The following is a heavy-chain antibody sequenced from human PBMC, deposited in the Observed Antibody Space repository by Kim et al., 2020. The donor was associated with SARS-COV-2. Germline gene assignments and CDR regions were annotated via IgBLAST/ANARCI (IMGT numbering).Heavy chain of an antibody. J-gene: IGHJ6*02. CDR3: ATAAAVVVPAAMRERDYYYYDGMDV. D-gene: IGHD2-2*01. CDR1: GYTLTELS. CDR2: FDPEDGET. V-gene: IGHV1-24*01. Sequence: ASVKVSCKVSGYTLTELSMHWVRQAPGKGLEWMGGFDPEDGETIYAQKFQGGVTMTEDTSTDTAYMELSSLRSEDTAVYYCATAAAVVVPAAMRERDYYYYDGMDVWGQGTTVTVSS.